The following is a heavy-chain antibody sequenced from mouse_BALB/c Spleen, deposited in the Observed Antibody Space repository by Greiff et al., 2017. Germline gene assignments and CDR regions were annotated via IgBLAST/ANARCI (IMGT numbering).Heavy chain of an antibody. D-gene: IGHD1-2*01. CDR3: TREPTADAMDY. CDR1: GFTFSSYT. J-gene: IGHJ4*01. CDR2: ISSGGSYT. Sequence: EVKVVESGGGLVKPGGSLKLSCAASGFTFSSYTMSWVRQTPEKRLEWVATISSGGSYTYYPDSVKGRFTISRDNAKNTLYLQMSSLKSEDTAMYYCTREPTADAMDYWGQGTSVTVSS. V-gene: IGHV5-6-4*01.